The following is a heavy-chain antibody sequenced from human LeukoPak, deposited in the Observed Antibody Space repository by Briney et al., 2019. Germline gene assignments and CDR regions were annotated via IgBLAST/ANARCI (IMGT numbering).Heavy chain of an antibody. CDR2: IYPGDSDT. CDR3: ARLRSGLGRGLFDY. V-gene: IGHV5-51*01. J-gene: IGHJ4*01. CDR1: GYSFTSCW. Sequence: GESLKISCKGSGYSFTSCWIGWVRQMPGKGLEWMGIIYPGDSDTRYSPSFQGQVTISADKSISTAYLQWSSLKASDTAMYYCARLRSGLGRGLFDYWGQEPWSPSPQ. D-gene: IGHD6-19*01.